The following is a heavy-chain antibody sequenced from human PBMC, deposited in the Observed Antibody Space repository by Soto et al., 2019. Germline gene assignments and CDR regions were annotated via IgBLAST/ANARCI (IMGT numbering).Heavy chain of an antibody. D-gene: IGHD2-2*01. CDR1: GGSISSGGYY. Sequence: PSETLSLTCTVSGGSISSGGYYWSWIRQHPGKGLEWIGYIYYSGITYYNPSLKSRVTISVDTSKNQFSLKLSSVTAADTAVYYCARDPGSSTSYFNWFDPWGQGTLVTVSS. CDR3: ARDPGSSTSYFNWFDP. V-gene: IGHV4-31*03. J-gene: IGHJ5*02. CDR2: IYYSGIT.